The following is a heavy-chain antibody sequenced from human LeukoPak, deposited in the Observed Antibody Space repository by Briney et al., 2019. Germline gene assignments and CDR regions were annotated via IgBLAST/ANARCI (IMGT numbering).Heavy chain of an antibody. Sequence: PGGSLRLSCAASGITFSRSWMSWVRQAPGKGLEWVANIKQDGSEKYYVDSVKGRFTISRDNAKNSLYLQMNSLRAEDTAVYYCARVGYYGSGSYRPAYYYYYYYMDVWGKGTTVTVSS. J-gene: IGHJ6*03. D-gene: IGHD3-10*01. V-gene: IGHV3-7*01. CDR3: ARVGYYGSGSYRPAYYYYYYYMDV. CDR1: GITFSRSW. CDR2: IKQDGSEK.